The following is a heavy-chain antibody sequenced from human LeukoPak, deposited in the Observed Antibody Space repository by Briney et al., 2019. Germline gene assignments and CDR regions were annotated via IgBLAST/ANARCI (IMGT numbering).Heavy chain of an antibody. CDR2: ISWDGGST. V-gene: IGHV3-43D*04. J-gene: IGHJ1*01. Sequence: GGSLRLSCAASGFTFDDYAMHWVRQAPGKGLEWVSLISWDGGSTYYADSVKGLFTISRDNSKNSLYLQMNSLRAEDTALYYCAKDMGGGDLEPILVHWGQGTLVTVSS. CDR3: AKDMGGGDLEPILVH. CDR1: GFTFDDYA. D-gene: IGHD2-21*02.